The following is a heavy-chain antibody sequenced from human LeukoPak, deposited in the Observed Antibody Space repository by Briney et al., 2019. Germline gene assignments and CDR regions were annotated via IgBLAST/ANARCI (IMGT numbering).Heavy chain of an antibody. J-gene: IGHJ3*02. CDR2: INPNSGGT. V-gene: IGHV1-2*02. Sequence: ASVKDSCQASGYTFTRYYMHWVRQAPGQGLEWMGWINPNSGGTNYAQNFQGRVTMTRDTSISTAYMELSRLRSDDTALYYCARASGRYSDAFDIWGQGTMVTVSS. CDR1: GYTFTRYY. D-gene: IGHD1-26*01. CDR3: ARASGRYSDAFDI.